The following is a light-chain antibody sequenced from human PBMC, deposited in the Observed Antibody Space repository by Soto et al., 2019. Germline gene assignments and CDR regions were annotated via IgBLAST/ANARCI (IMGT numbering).Light chain of an antibody. CDR3: QQYTDWPTT. CDR1: QSVRTT. V-gene: IGKV3-15*01. Sequence: EIVMRQSPATLSVSPGQRATLSCRASQSVRTTVAWYHQRPGQAPRLLIYGASTRATGVPDRFSGGGSGPDFTLTVTSLQSEDFGIYYCQQYTDWPTTFGRGTKVEIK. CDR2: GAS. J-gene: IGKJ1*01.